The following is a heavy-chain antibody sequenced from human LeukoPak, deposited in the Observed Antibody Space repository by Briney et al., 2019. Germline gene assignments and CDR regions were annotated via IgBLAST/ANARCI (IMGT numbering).Heavy chain of an antibody. CDR3: ARTSDFWSGYHDY. V-gene: IGHV4-59*10. J-gene: IGHJ4*02. D-gene: IGHD3-3*01. Sequence: SETLSLTCAVYGGSFSGYYWSWIRQPAGKGLEWIGRIYTSGSTNYNPSLKSRVTMSVDTSKNQFSLKLSSVTAADTAVYYCARTSDFWSGYHDYWGQGTLVTVSS. CDR1: GGSFSGYY. CDR2: IYTSGST.